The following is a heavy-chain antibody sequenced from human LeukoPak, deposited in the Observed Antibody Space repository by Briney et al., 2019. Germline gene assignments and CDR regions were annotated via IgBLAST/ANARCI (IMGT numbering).Heavy chain of an antibody. J-gene: IGHJ4*02. V-gene: IGHV3-23*01. CDR2: ISGSGGST. Sequence: GGSLRLSCAASGFTFSDYWMTWVRQAPGKGLEWVSAISGSGGSTYYADSVEGRFTISRDSSKNTLYLQMNSLRAEDTAVYYCAKVTAVPDSFDSWGQGTLVTVSS. CDR1: GFTFSDYW. D-gene: IGHD6-19*01. CDR3: AKVTAVPDSFDS.